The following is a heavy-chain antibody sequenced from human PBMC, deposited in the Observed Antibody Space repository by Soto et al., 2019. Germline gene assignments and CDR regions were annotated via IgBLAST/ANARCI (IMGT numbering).Heavy chain of an antibody. V-gene: IGHV4-4*07. D-gene: IGHD1-1*01. CDR2: IYATGTI. CDR3: VRDGTRTLRNWFDP. CDR1: GASIIGFY. Sequence: SETLSLTCTVSGASIIGFYCSWIRKSAGKGLEWIGRIYATGTIDYNPSLTSRVMMSVDTSKKQFSLKLRSVTAADTAVYYCVRDGTRTLRNWFDPWGQGISVTVSS. J-gene: IGHJ5*02.